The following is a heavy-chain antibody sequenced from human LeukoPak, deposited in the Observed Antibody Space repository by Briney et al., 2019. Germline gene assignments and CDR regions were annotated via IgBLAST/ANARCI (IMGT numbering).Heavy chain of an antibody. D-gene: IGHD6-6*01. CDR3: ARAAYSSSPDY. CDR1: GFTFSTYW. CDR2: IDSDGSRT. J-gene: IGHJ4*02. Sequence: PGGSLRLSCSASGFTFSTYWMVWVRQAPGKGLLSGSQIDSDGSRTRYAEPGKGRFNMSRDNAKNTLYLQMNSLRAEDTAVYFSARAAYSSSPDYWGQGTLVTVSS. V-gene: IGHV3-74*01.